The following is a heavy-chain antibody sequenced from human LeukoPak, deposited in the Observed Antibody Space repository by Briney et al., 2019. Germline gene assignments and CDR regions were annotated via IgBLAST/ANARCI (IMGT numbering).Heavy chain of an antibody. CDR2: INPSGGST. V-gene: IGHV1-46*01. CDR3: ARDASLGYYGSGSYSNDAFDI. CDR1: GYTFTSYY. J-gene: IGHJ3*02. Sequence: ASVKVSCKASGYTFTSYYMHWVRQAPGQGLEWMGIINPSGGSTSYAQKFQGRVTMTRDMSTSTVYMELSSLRSEDTAVYYCARDASLGYYGSGSYSNDAFDIWGQGTMVTVSS. D-gene: IGHD3-10*01.